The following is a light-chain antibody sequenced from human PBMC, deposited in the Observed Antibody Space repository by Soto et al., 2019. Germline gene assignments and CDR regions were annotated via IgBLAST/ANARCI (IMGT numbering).Light chain of an antibody. J-gene: IGLJ3*02. V-gene: IGLV8-61*01. CDR1: SGSVSTSYY. CDR2: STN. Sequence: QTVVTQEPSFSVSPGGTVTLTCGLKSGSVSTSYYPSWYQQTPGQAPRTLIYSTNVRSSGVPDRFSGSILENKAALTITGAQADDESDYYCVLYIDRARLFGGGTKLTVL. CDR3: VLYIDRARL.